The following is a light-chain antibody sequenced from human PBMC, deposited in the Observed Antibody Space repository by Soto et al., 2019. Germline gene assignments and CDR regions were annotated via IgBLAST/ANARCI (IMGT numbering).Light chain of an antibody. V-gene: IGLV1-40*01. CDR1: SSNIGAGYD. Sequence: QSVLTQPPSVSGAPGQRVTISCTGSSSNIGAGYDVHWYQQLPGTAPTLLISGNTNRPSGVPDRFSGSKSGTSASLAITGLQPEDEADYYCQSYDSSLSGVVFGGGTKVTVL. CDR3: QSYDSSLSGVV. J-gene: IGLJ2*01. CDR2: GNT.